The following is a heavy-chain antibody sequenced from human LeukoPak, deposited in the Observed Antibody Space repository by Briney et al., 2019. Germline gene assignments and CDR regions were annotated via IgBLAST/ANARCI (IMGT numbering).Heavy chain of an antibody. CDR2: TYYRSKWYN. V-gene: IGHV6-1*01. CDR3: ARLLAAGKKPAPWYHFDY. J-gene: IGHJ4*02. D-gene: IGHD6-13*01. CDR1: GDSVSSNSAA. Sequence: SQTLSLTCAISGDSVSSNSAAWNWIRQSPSRGLEWLGRTYYRSKWYNDYAVSVKSRITINPDTSKNQFSLQLNSVTPEDPAVYYCARLLAAGKKPAPWYHFDYWGQGTLVTVSS.